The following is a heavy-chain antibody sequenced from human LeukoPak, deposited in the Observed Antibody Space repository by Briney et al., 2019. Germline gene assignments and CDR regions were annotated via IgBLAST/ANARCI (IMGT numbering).Heavy chain of an antibody. Sequence: GGSLRLSCAASGFIFSSHAMHWVRQAPGQGLEWVAVISYDGTNKYYADSVKGRFTISRDNSKNTLYVQMNSLRPEDTAVYYCARDRVTIFGVVTPSYHFDYRGQGTLVTVSS. V-gene: IGHV3-30*04. CDR2: ISYDGTNK. CDR3: ARDRVTIFGVVTPSYHFDY. CDR1: GFIFSSHA. J-gene: IGHJ4*02. D-gene: IGHD3-3*01.